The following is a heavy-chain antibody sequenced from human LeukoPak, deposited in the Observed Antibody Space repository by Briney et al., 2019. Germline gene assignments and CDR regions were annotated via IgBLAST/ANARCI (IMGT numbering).Heavy chain of an antibody. CDR1: EFTFSSYS. V-gene: IGHV3-48*01. CDR2: ITNSGNSK. Sequence: GGSLRLSCAASEFTFSSYSMNWVRQAPGKGLEWVSYITNSGNSKSYADSVKGRFTISRDNTKNSLYLQMNGLRAEDTAVYYCAKVGQLVAVDYWGQGTLVTVSS. D-gene: IGHD6-6*01. CDR3: AKVGQLVAVDY. J-gene: IGHJ4*02.